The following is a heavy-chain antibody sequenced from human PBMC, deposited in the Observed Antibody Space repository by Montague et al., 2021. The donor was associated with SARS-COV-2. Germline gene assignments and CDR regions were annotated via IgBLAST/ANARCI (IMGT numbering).Heavy chain of an antibody. D-gene: IGHD6-19*01. CDR3: ARVRTEPWLALSFDY. CDR1: GFSLRTSGMC. V-gene: IGHV2-70*01. J-gene: IGHJ4*02. CDR2: IDWDDDK. Sequence: PALVKPTQTLTLTCTFSGFSLRTSGMCVSWIRQPPGKALEWLALIDWDDDKYYSTSLETRLNISKDTSKNQVVLTMTNMDPVDTATYYCARVRTEPWLALSFDYWGQGTLVTVSS.